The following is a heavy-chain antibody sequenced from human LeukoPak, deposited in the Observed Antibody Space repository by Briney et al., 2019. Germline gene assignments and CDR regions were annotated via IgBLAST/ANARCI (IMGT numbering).Heavy chain of an antibody. CDR1: GLTFSSYA. CDR3: AKAASGSYLYYFDY. Sequence: GGSLRLTCAASGLTFSSYAMNWVRQAPGKGLEWVSTISYSGGSTYYVDSVKGRFTISRDNSENTLYLQLNSLRAEDTAVYYCAKAASGSYLYYFDYWGQGTLVTVSS. J-gene: IGHJ4*02. V-gene: IGHV3-23*01. CDR2: ISYSGGST. D-gene: IGHD1-26*01.